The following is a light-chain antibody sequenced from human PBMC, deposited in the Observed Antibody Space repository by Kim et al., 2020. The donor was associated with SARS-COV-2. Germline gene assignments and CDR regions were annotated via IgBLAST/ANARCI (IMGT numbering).Light chain of an antibody. CDR3: QVWDSSSDLLV. V-gene: IGLV3-21*04. Sequence: APGKTARITRGGNNIGSKSVHWYQQKPGQAPVLVIYHDSDRPSGIPERFSGSNSGNTAALTISRVEAGDEADYYCQVWDSSSDLLVFGGGTQLTVL. CDR1: NIGSKS. J-gene: IGLJ2*01. CDR2: HDS.